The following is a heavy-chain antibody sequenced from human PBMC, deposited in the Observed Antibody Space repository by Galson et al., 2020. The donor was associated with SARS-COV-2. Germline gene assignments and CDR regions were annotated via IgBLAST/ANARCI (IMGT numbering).Heavy chain of an antibody. V-gene: IGHV3-30*03. J-gene: IGHJ3*02. CDR2: ISYDGSNK. Sequence: GESLKISCAASGFTFSSYGMHWVRQAPGTGLEWVAVISYDGSNKYYADSVKGRFTISRDNSKNTLYLQMNSLRAEDTAVYYCAREGKWELLGNAFDIWGQGTMVTVSS. CDR3: AREGKWELLGNAFDI. D-gene: IGHD1-26*01. CDR1: GFTFSSYG.